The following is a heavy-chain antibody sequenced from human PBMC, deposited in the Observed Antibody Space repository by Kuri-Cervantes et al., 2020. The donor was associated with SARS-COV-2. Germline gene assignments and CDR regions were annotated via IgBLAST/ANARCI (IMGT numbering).Heavy chain of an antibody. V-gene: IGHV1-18*01. D-gene: IGHD7-27*01. CDR3: ARDKDWGYGFDI. CDR2: ISTYNGNT. Sequence: ASVKVSCKASGYTFTSYGISWVRQAPGQGLEWMGRISTYNGNTNYAQKLQGRVTMTTDTSTSTAYMEMRSLRLDDTAVYYRARDKDWGYGFDIWGQGAMVTVSS. J-gene: IGHJ3*02. CDR1: GYTFTSYG.